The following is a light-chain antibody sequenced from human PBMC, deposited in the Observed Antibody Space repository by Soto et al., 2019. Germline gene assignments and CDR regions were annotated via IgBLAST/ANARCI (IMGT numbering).Light chain of an antibody. CDR1: SSDVGGYNY. CDR3: SSYRSIGSIV. V-gene: IGLV2-14*01. Sequence: QSVLTQPASVSGSPGQSITISCTGTSSDVGGYNYVSWYQQHPGKAPKLMIYEVSNRPSGVSTRFSGSKSGNTASLTISGLQADDEGDYYCSSYRSIGSIVFGTGTSSPS. J-gene: IGLJ1*01. CDR2: EVS.